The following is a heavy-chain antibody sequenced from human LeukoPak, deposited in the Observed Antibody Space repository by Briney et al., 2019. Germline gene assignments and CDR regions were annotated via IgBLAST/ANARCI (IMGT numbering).Heavy chain of an antibody. V-gene: IGHV3-23*01. J-gene: IGHJ4*02. CDR1: GFTFSNYA. Sequence: GGSLRLSCAASGFTFSNYAMNWVRQAPGKGLEWVSAISGSDGRTYYADSVKGRFTISRDDSENTIYLQMSSLRAEDTAVYYCAKGSSTTGYYFDYWGQGILVTVSS. D-gene: IGHD4-11*01. CDR2: ISGSDGRT. CDR3: AKGSSTTGYYFDY.